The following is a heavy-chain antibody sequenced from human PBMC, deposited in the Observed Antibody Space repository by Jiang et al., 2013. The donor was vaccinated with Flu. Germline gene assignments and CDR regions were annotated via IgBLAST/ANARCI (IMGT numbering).Heavy chain of an antibody. CDR3: ARHRHTSSWADFDF. J-gene: IGHJ4*02. CDR1: GYSFTGAW. Sequence: GAEVKKPGESLKISCQGSGYSFTGAWIGWARQMPGKGLEWMGIMYPRDSDVKYSPSFQGQVTISADNSISTAFLQWSSLKASDTAIYYCARHRHTSSWADFDFWGQGTLVTVSS. D-gene: IGHD6-13*01. CDR2: MYPRDSDV. V-gene: IGHV5-51*01.